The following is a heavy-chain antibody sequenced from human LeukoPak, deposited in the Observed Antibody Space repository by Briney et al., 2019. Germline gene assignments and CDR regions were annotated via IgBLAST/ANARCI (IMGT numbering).Heavy chain of an antibody. V-gene: IGHV4-34*01. CDR3: ARVIGIFGVVIPPYYFDY. Sequence: SETLSLTCAVYGGSFSGYYWSWIRQPPGKGLEWIGEINHSGSTNYNPSLKSRVTISVDTSKNQFSLKLSSVTAADTAVYYCARVIGIFGVVIPPYYFDYWGQGTLVTVSS. J-gene: IGHJ4*02. D-gene: IGHD3-3*02. CDR2: INHSGST. CDR1: GGSFSGYY.